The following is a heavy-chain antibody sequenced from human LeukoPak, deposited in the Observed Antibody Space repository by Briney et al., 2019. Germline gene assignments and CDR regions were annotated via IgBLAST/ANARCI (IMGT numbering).Heavy chain of an antibody. CDR1: GFTFNNFA. J-gene: IGHJ3*02. CDR2: ISGSGGST. Sequence: PGGSLRLSCAASGFTFNNFAMSWVRQAPGKGLEWVSAISGSGGSTYYADSVKGRFTISRDNSKNTLYLQMNSLRAEDTAVYYCAKSWNYYDSSGDDALDIWGQGTMVTVSS. D-gene: IGHD3-22*01. V-gene: IGHV3-23*01. CDR3: AKSWNYYDSSGDDALDI.